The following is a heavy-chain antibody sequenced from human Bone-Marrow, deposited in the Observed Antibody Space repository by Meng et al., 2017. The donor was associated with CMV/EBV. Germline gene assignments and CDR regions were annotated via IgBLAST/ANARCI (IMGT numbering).Heavy chain of an antibody. V-gene: IGHV1-18*01. Sequence: ASVKVSCKASGYTFTSYGISWVRQAPGQGLEWMGWISAYNGNTNYAQKLQGRVTMTTDTSTSTAYMELRSLRSDDTAVYYCAREGMTMVRGVIITFDAPADYWGQGTLVTVSS. CDR1: GYTFTSYG. D-gene: IGHD3-10*01. CDR2: ISAYNGNT. CDR3: AREGMTMVRGVIITFDAPADY. J-gene: IGHJ4*02.